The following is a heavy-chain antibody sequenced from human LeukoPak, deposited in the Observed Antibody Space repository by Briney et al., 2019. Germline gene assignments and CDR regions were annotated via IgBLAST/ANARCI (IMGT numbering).Heavy chain of an antibody. Sequence: SETLSLTCAVYGGSFSGYYWSWIRQPPGKGLEWIGEINHSGSTNYNPSLKSRVTISVDTSKNQFSLKLSSVTAEDTALYYCTRGSGSYPDYWGQGTLVTVSS. D-gene: IGHD1-26*01. CDR1: GGSFSGYY. CDR3: TRGSGSYPDY. J-gene: IGHJ4*02. V-gene: IGHV4-34*01. CDR2: INHSGST.